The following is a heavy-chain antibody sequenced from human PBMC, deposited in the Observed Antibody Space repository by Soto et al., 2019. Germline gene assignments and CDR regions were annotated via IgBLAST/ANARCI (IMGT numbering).Heavy chain of an antibody. V-gene: IGHV4-30-4*01. CDR1: AGLPRRENYF. J-gene: IGHJ4*02. CDR3: ARGPSGDKVDY. D-gene: IGHD7-27*01. CDR2: IYNGGTT. Sequence: SETLSHTWTGSAGLPRRENYFWCCIRQPPGKGLEWIGHIYNGGTTYNNPSLTSRVTISVDTSNNQFSLKLSSVSAADTAVYYCARGPSGDKVDYWGQGTLVTVS.